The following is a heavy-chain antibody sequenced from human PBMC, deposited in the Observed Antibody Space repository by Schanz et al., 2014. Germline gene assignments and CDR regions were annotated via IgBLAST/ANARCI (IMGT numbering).Heavy chain of an antibody. CDR1: GYTFSDYG. CDR3: ARGGYSSGWYDRDIAHFDY. J-gene: IGHJ4*02. CDR2: ISPYNGNT. D-gene: IGHD6-19*01. V-gene: IGHV1-18*01. Sequence: QVQLVQSGDEVKKPGASVKVSCKTSGYTFSDYGITWVRQAPGQGLEWMGWISPYNGNTNYAQKLRGRGTMTADTSTSTAYMDLRSLRSDDTAVYYCARGGYSSGWYDRDIAHFDYWGEGTLVTVSP.